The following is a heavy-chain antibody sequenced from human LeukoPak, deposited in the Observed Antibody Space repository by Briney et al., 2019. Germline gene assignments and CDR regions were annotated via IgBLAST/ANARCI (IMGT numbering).Heavy chain of an antibody. Sequence: SQTLSLTCAISGDSISSNSAAWNWIRLSPSRGLEWLGRTLYRSKWLNDYAPSVKGRITINPDTSKNQFSLQLKSVTPEDTALYYCTRGPDDLLHGRAFDFWGQGTMATVSS. CDR1: GDSISSNSAA. CDR3: TRGPDDLLHGRAFDF. CDR2: TLYRSKWLN. V-gene: IGHV6-1*01. D-gene: IGHD3-3*01. J-gene: IGHJ3*01.